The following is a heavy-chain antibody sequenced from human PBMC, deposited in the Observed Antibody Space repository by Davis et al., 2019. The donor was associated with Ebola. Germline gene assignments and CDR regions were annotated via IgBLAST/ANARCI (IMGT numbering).Heavy chain of an antibody. D-gene: IGHD6-13*01. V-gene: IGHV3-23*01. CDR3: VKDSSNSWFDI. CDR1: GFTFRNYV. Sequence: PGGSLRLSCETSGFTFRNYVMSWFRPAPGTGLEWVSTFGTGGDTYYADSVKGRFAISRDNSRGTLYLQMNSLRVEDSAIYYCVKDSSNSWFDIWGQGTLVTVSS. J-gene: IGHJ3*02. CDR2: FGTGGDT.